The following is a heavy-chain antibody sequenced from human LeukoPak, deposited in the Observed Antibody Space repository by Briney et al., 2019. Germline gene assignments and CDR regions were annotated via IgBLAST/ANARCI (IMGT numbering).Heavy chain of an antibody. V-gene: IGHV3-23*01. CDR1: GFTFSTYA. D-gene: IGHD5-12*01. Sequence: GGSLRLSCAASGFTFSTYAMSWVRQAPGKGLERVSVMSGSGGSGTYYADSVKGRFTISRDNSKNTLYLQMNSLRAEDTALYYCVKDWWLRLFYYFDSWGQGTLVTVSS. J-gene: IGHJ4*02. CDR3: VKDWWLRLFYYFDS. CDR2: MSGSGGSGT.